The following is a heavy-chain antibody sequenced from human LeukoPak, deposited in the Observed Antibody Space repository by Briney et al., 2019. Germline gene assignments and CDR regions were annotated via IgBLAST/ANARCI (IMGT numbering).Heavy chain of an antibody. J-gene: IGHJ4*02. Sequence: SETRSLTRTVSGGSISSSNYYWGWIRQPPGEGLEWIGYLYYSGSTYYNPCLKSRVTMSVDTSKNQFSLKLSSVTAADTAVYYCARYYSGSYGFDYWGQGTLVTVSS. CDR2: LYYSGST. CDR3: ARYYSGSYGFDY. CDR1: GGSISSSNYY. D-gene: IGHD1-26*01. V-gene: IGHV4-39*01.